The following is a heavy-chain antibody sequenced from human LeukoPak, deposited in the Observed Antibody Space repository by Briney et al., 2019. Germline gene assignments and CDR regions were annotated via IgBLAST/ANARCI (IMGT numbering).Heavy chain of an antibody. CDR1: GYTFTGYY. CDR3: ARDLPIAAAGYNWFDP. D-gene: IGHD6-13*01. CDR2: INPNSGGT. Sequence: GASVKVSCKASGYTFTGYYMHWVRQAPGRGLEWMGWINPNSGGTNYAQKFQGRVTMTRDTSISTAYMELSRPRSDDTAVYYCARDLPIAAAGYNWFDPWGQGTLVTVSS. V-gene: IGHV1-2*02. J-gene: IGHJ5*02.